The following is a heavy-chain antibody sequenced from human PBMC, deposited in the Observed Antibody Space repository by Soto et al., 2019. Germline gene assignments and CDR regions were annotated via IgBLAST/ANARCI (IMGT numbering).Heavy chain of an antibody. CDR3: ARDDHGGNPFFAN. J-gene: IGHJ4*02. D-gene: IGHD4-17*01. Sequence: PSETLSLTCTVSGGSISSYYWSWIRQPPGKGLEWIGYIYYSGSTNYNPSLKSRVTISVDTSKNQFSLKLNSVTAADTAVYYCARDDHGGNPFFANWGQGTLVTVSS. V-gene: IGHV4-59*01. CDR2: IYYSGST. CDR1: GGSISSYY.